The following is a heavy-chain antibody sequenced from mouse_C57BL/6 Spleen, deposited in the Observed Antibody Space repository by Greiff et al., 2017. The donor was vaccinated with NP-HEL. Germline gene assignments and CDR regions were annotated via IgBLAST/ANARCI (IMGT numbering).Heavy chain of an antibody. D-gene: IGHD1-1*01. CDR2: IYPGSGNT. Sequence: QVQLQQSGPELVKPGASVKISCKASGYSFTSYYIHWVKQRPGQGLEGIGWIYPGSGNTKYNEKFKGKATLTADTSSSTAYMQLSSLTSEDSAVYYCAREGDYGSSYDAMDYWGQGTSVTVSS. J-gene: IGHJ4*01. CDR3: AREGDYGSSYDAMDY. V-gene: IGHV1-66*01. CDR1: GYSFTSYY.